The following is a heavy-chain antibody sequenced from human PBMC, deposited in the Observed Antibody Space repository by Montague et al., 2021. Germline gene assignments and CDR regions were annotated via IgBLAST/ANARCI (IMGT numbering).Heavy chain of an antibody. CDR2: IYYTGMA. D-gene: IGHD5/OR15-5a*01. CDR3: VRRSVSNYFDY. Sequence: SETLSLTCTVSGASMDRHYWTWARQPPGEGLQWLAYIYYTGMANYNPSLKSRLTVSMDISKNQFSLKMRSMAAADTAIYYCVRRSVSNYFDYWGQGTLVTVSS. J-gene: IGHJ4*02. V-gene: IGHV4-59*11. CDR1: GASMDRHY.